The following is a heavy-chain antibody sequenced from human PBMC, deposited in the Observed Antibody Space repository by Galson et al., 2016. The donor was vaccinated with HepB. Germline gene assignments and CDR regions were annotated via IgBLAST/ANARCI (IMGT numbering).Heavy chain of an antibody. J-gene: IGHJ5*02. V-gene: IGHV1-2*02. Sequence: SVKVSCKASGYTFTDYYMHWVRQAPGQGLEWMGWINPNSGGTNYAQKFQGRVTMTRDTSISTAYMELSRLTSDDTAIYYCARGATIAANFNWFDPWGQGTLVTVSP. CDR1: GYTFTDYY. CDR3: ARGATIAANFNWFDP. D-gene: IGHD6-13*01. CDR2: INPNSGGT.